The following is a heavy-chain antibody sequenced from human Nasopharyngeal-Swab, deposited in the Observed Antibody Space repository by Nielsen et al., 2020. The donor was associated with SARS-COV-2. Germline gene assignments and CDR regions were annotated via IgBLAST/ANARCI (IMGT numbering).Heavy chain of an antibody. CDR3: AKDFHPLLIAMAATRGCYFDY. Sequence: WIRQPPGKGLEWVAVISYDGSNKYYADSVKGRFTISRDNSKNTLYLQMNSLRAEDTAVYYCAKDFHPLLIAMAATRGCYFDYWGQGTLVTVSS. J-gene: IGHJ4*02. D-gene: IGHD6-19*01. V-gene: IGHV3-30*18. CDR2: ISYDGSNK.